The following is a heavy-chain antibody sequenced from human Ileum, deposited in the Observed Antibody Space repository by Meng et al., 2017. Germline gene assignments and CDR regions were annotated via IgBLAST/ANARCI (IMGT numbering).Heavy chain of an antibody. CDR3: GRGHWGLDY. J-gene: IGHJ4*02. CDR2: IDKSDSDR. Sequence: GKLGRSGGGSAKPEGPLRRSCTVSGFTFRDHYMTWIRQVPRKGLEWVAYIDKSDSDRQYADSVKGRFTISRDNAKNSLQLQMDSLKAEDTAVYYCGRGHWGLDYLGQGALVTVSS. D-gene: IGHD7-27*01. V-gene: IGHV3-11*01. CDR1: GFTFRDHY.